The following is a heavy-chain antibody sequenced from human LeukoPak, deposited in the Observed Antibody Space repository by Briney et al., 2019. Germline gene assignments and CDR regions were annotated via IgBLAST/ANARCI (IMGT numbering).Heavy chain of an antibody. CDR2: INHSGST. D-gene: IGHD3-10*01. CDR1: GGSFSGYY. V-gene: IGHV4-34*01. CDR3: ARGTPMVRGVIILRYFDI. Sequence: PSETLSLTCAVYGGSFSGYYWSWIRQPPGKGLEWIGEINHSGSTNYNPSLKSRVTISVDTSKNQFSLKLSSVTAADTAVYYCARGTPMVRGVIILRYFDIWGQGTMVTVSS. J-gene: IGHJ3*02.